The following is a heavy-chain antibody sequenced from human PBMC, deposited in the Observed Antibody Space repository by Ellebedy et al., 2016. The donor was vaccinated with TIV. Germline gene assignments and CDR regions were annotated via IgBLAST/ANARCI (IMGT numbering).Heavy chain of an antibody. CDR1: GLTFSSYT. J-gene: IGHJ4*02. V-gene: IGHV3-48*04. CDR2: ISGSGGMM. Sequence: PGGSLRLSCTASGLTFSSYTMNWVRKAPGKGLEWISYISGSGGMMDHAESVKGRFTISRDNAKNSQYLQLSSLRAEDTAVYYCAKDRYCSGGICYWADYWGQGTQVTVSS. CDR3: AKDRYCSGGICYWADY. D-gene: IGHD2-15*01.